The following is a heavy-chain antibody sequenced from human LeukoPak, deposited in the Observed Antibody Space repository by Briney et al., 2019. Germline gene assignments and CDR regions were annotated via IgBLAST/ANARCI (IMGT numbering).Heavy chain of an antibody. J-gene: IGHJ4*02. CDR3: AREGDSGYDFDY. CDR2: IYYSGST. CDR1: GGSISSYS. Sequence: SETLSLTCTVSGGSISSYSWSWIRQPPGKGLEWIGYIYYSGSTNYNPSLKSRVTISVDTSKNQFSLKLSSVTAADTAVYYCAREGDSGYDFDYWGQGTLVTVSS. V-gene: IGHV4-59*01. D-gene: IGHD5-12*01.